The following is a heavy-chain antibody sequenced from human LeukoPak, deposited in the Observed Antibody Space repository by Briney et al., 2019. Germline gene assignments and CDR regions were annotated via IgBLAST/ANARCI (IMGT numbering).Heavy chain of an antibody. J-gene: IGHJ6*03. D-gene: IGHD4-17*01. CDR1: GFTFSSSA. CDR2: ISGSGDST. Sequence: PGGSLRLSCAASGFTFSSSAMSWVRQAPGKGLEWVSSISGSGDSTYYADSVKGRFTISRDNSKNTLYLQMNSLRAEDTAVYYCAKGDYGDYVSYYYYYYYMDVWGKGTTVTISS. V-gene: IGHV3-23*01. CDR3: AKGDYGDYVSYYYYYYYMDV.